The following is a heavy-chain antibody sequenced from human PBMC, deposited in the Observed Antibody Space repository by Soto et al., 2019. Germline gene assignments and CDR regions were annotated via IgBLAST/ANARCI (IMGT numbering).Heavy chain of an antibody. CDR2: IYYSGST. Sequence: PSETLSLTCTVSGGSISSYYWSWIPQPPGKGLEWIGYIYYSGSTNYNPSLKSRVTISVDTSKNQFSLKLSSVTAADTAVYYCVSSSIAAAGFYYYGMDVWGRGTTVTV. J-gene: IGHJ6*02. CDR1: GGSISSYY. CDR3: VSSSIAAAGFYYYGMDV. D-gene: IGHD6-13*01. V-gene: IGHV4-59*01.